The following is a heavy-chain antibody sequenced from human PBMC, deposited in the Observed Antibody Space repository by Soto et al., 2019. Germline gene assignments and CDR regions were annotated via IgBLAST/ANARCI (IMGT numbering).Heavy chain of an antibody. V-gene: IGHV3-23*01. CDR3: AKDPASGLVVPLAVLSYP. Sequence: PGGSLRLSCAASGFTFSSYGMHWVRQAPGKGLEWVSAISGSGGSTYYADSVKGRFTISRDNSKNKLYLQMNSLRAEDTAVYYCAKDPASGLVVPLAVLSYPWGQGTLVTVSS. CDR2: ISGSGGST. CDR1: GFTFSSYG. J-gene: IGHJ5*02. D-gene: IGHD3-3*01.